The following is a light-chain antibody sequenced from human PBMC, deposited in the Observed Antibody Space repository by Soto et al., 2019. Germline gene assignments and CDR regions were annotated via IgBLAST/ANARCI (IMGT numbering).Light chain of an antibody. Sequence: DIQMTQSPSTLSASVGDRVTITCRASQSISNWLAWYQQKPGKAPTLLIYDVSRLESGVPSRFSGSGSGTEFTLTISSLQPDDFATYYCQQYNSYSGTFGQGTKVDI. CDR1: QSISNW. CDR2: DVS. J-gene: IGKJ1*01. CDR3: QQYNSYSGT. V-gene: IGKV1-5*01.